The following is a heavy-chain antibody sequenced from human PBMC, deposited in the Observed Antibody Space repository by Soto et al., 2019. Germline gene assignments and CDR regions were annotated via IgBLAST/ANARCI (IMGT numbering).Heavy chain of an antibody. CDR1: GFTFSSYS. Sequence: EVQLVESGGGLVKPGGSLRLSCAASGFTFSSYSMNWVRQAPGKGLEWVSSISSSSSYIYYADSVKGRFTISRDNANNSLYLQMNSLRAEDTAVYYFARGTYSPGPYYFDSWGQGTLVTVSS. D-gene: IGHD1-1*01. J-gene: IGHJ4*02. CDR3: ARGTYSPGPYYFDS. V-gene: IGHV3-21*01. CDR2: ISSSSSYI.